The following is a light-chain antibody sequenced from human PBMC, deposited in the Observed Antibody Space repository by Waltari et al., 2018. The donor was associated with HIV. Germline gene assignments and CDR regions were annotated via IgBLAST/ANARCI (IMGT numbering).Light chain of an antibody. CDR1: SSNLGRNF. CDR2: RNN. J-gene: IGLJ2*01. V-gene: IGLV1-47*01. Sequence: QSVLTQPPSASGTPGQRVTISCSGSSSNLGRNFYWYQQLPETAPKLLIYRNNQRPSGVPDRFAGSKSGTSASLAISGLRSEDEADYYCAAWDDSLSVVFGGGTKLTVL. CDR3: AAWDDSLSVV.